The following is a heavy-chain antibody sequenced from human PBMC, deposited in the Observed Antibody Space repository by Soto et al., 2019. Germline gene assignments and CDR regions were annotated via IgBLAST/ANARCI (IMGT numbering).Heavy chain of an antibody. CDR3: ANLRGWLPQADAFDI. V-gene: IGHV3-23*01. CDR2: ISGSGGST. CDR1: GFTFSSYD. D-gene: IGHD6-19*01. Sequence: EVQLLESGGGLVQPGGSLRLSCAASGFTFSSYDMSWVRQAPGKGLEWVSAISGSGGSTYYADSVKGRFTISRDNSKNTLYLQMNSLRAEDTAVYYCANLRGWLPQADAFDIWGQGTMVTVSS. J-gene: IGHJ3*02.